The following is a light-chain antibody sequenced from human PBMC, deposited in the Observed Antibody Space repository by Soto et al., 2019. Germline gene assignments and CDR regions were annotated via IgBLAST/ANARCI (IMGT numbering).Light chain of an antibody. J-gene: IGKJ1*01. Sequence: EIVLTQSPATLSVSPGERATLSCRASQSVSSNLAWYQQKPGQAPRLLIYDASNRATGIPARFSGSGSGTEFTLTISSLHSDDFATYYCQQYDYSRTFGQGTKVDI. V-gene: IGKV3D-15*01. CDR1: QSVSSN. CDR2: DAS. CDR3: QQYDYSRT.